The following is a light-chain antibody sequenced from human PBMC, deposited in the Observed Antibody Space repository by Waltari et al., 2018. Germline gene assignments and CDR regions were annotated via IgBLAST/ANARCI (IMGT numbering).Light chain of an antibody. CDR3: LSADIGGTFWV. J-gene: IGLJ3*02. Sequence: SYELTQPPSVSVSLGQMARIPCSGDALAKKYVYWFQQRPGQAPIQVMSKDTERSSGIPARFSGSTSGTTVTLTISGVQAEDEADYYCLSADIGGTFWVFGGGTKLTLL. CDR2: KDT. CDR1: ALAKKY. V-gene: IGLV3-25*03.